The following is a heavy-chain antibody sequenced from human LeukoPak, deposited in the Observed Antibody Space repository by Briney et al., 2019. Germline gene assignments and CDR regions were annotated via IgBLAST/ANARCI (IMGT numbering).Heavy chain of an antibody. V-gene: IGHV4-4*07. CDR2: IYTSGST. CDR1: GGSISSYY. J-gene: IGHJ5*02. D-gene: IGHD3-16*01. Sequence: SETLSLTCTVSGGSISSYYRSWIRQPAGKGLEWIGRIYTSGSTNYNPSLKSRVTISVDKSKNQFSLKLSSVTAADTAVYYCARVIMITFGGIKFDPWGQGTLVTVSS. CDR3: ARVIMITFGGIKFDP.